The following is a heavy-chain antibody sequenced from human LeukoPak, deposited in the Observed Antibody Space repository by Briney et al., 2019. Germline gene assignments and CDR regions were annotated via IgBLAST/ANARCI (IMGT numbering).Heavy chain of an antibody. D-gene: IGHD4-11*01. Sequence: GASVKVSCKASGGTFSSYAISWVRQAPGQGLEWMGGIIPIFGTANYAQKFQGRVTITADESTSTAYVELSSLRSEDTAVYYCARGPTVTKYVYYYYGMDVWGQGTTVTVSS. V-gene: IGHV1-69*13. J-gene: IGHJ6*02. CDR2: IIPIFGTA. CDR1: GGTFSSYA. CDR3: ARGPTVTKYVYYYYGMDV.